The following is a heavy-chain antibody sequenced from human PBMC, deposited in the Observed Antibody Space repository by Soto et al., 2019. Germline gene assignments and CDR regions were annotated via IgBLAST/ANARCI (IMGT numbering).Heavy chain of an antibody. CDR2: HKSDGSGK. CDR3: VRWDCDYYDGNGYLGRH. V-gene: IGHV3-74*03. D-gene: IGHD3-22*01. J-gene: IGHJ4*02. Sequence: EVQLVESGGGLVQPGGSLRLSCAASGFTFSSYWMHWVRQAPGKGLVWVSRHKSDGSGKMYADSVKGRLTISRDNAKNTLYLQMDSLRVEDTAVYYCVRWDCDYYDGNGYLGRHWGQGTLVSVSS. CDR1: GFTFSSYW.